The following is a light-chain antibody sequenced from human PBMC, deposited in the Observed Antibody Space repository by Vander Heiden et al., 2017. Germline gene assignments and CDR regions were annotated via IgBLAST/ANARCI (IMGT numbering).Light chain of an antibody. CDR2: KDS. V-gene: IGLV3-16*01. J-gene: IGLJ3*02. Sequence: SYELKQPPSVSVSLGQMARITGYGEASPKKNAYRYQRKPGQCRVLVIYKDSERPSVIPERFSGSSSGTIVTLTISGVQAEDEADYYCLSADSSGTYWVFGGGTKLTVL. CDR1: ASPKKN. CDR3: LSADSSGTYWV.